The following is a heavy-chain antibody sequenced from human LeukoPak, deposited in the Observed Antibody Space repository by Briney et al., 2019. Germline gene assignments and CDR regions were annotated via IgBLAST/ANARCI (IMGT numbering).Heavy chain of an antibody. CDR1: GGTFSSYA. CDR2: IIPILGIA. V-gene: IGHV1-69*04. Sequence: ASVKVSCKASGGTFSSYAISWVRQAPGQGLEWMGRIIPILGIANYAQKFQGRVTITADKSTSTAYMELSSLRSEDTAVYYCAKGHYYGSGSYNRLVDYWGRGTLVTVSS. J-gene: IGHJ4*02. CDR3: AKGHYYGSGSYNRLVDY. D-gene: IGHD3-10*01.